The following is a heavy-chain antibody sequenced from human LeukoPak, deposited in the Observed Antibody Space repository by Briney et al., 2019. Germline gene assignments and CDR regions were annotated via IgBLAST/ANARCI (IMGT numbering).Heavy chain of an antibody. CDR1: GFTFDDYA. CDR3: AKDHIGSSWYSWFDP. J-gene: IGHJ5*02. D-gene: IGHD6-13*01. CDR2: ICWNSASI. Sequence: GGSLRLSCAASGFTFDDYAMHWVRQPPGKGLEWVSGICWNSASIAYADSVKGRFTISRDNAKNSLYLQMNSLRPEDTALYYCAKDHIGSSWYSWFDPWGQGTLVTVSS. V-gene: IGHV3-9*01.